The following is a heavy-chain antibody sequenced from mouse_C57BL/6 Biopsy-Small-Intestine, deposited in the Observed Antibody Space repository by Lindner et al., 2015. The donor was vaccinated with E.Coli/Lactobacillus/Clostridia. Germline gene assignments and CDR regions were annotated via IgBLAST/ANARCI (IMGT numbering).Heavy chain of an antibody. J-gene: IGHJ2*01. Sequence: SVKVSCKASGYIFTNYFIHWVRQAPGQGLEWMGWINPNTGSTKIVQKFQGTVSMTSDMSISTAYMEMSRLKVDDTAIYYCATGGYNAMQYFQHWGQGTQVTASS. D-gene: IGHD2-13*01. V-gene: IGHV1-66*01. CDR3: ATGGYNAMQYFQH. CDR1: GYIFTNYF. CDR2: INPNTGST.